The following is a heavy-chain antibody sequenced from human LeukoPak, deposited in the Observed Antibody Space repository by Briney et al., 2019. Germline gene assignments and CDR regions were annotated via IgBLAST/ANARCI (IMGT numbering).Heavy chain of an antibody. V-gene: IGHV4-38-2*02. J-gene: IGHJ5*02. D-gene: IGHD2-15*01. Sequence: PSETLSLTCIVSGYSISSGDYWGWIRQPPGKGLGWIGCFYYSGSTYYNPSLRSRVTISVDTSKNQFSLKLSSVTAADTDVYYCARVYCSGGSCNWFDHWGQGTLVTVSS. CDR2: FYYSGST. CDR1: GYSISSGDY. CDR3: ARVYCSGGSCNWFDH.